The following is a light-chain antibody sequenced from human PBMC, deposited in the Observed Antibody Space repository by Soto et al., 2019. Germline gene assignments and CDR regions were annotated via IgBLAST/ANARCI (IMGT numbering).Light chain of an antibody. CDR1: SSKIGSNY. V-gene: IGLV1-47*01. CDR3: AAWDDSLSGFNGV. Sequence: QSVLPQPPSASGTPGQRVTLSCSGSSSKIGSNYVYWYQQLPGTAPKLLIYRNNQRPSGVPDRFSGSKSGTSASLAISGLRSEDEADDYCAAWDDSLSGFNGVFGGGTTVTLL. CDR2: RNN. J-gene: IGLJ3*02.